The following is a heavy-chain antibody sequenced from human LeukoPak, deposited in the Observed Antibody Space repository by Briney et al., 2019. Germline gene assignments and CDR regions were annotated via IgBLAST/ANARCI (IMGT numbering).Heavy chain of an antibody. J-gene: IGHJ1*01. CDR3: TRNLVSRTGAGYLEYFQH. CDR2: IRSKANSYAT. CDR1: GFTFSSYA. Sequence: GGSLRLSCAASGFTFSSYAMHWVRQASGKGLEWVGRIRSKANSYATAYAASVKGRFTISRDDSKNTAYLQMNSLKTEDTAVYYCTRNLVSRTGAGYLEYFQHWGQGTLVTVSS. D-gene: IGHD3/OR15-3a*01. V-gene: IGHV3-73*01.